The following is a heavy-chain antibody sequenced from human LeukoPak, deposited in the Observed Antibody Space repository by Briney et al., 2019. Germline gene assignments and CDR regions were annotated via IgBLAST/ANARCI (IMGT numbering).Heavy chain of an antibody. Sequence: GGSLRLSCSASGFTFSSYALHWVRQAPGTGLESVSAISSSGGSTSYADSVKGRFTISRDNSKNTLYLQMSSLRAEDTAVYYCVKDWGRGWYRFDCWGQGTLVTVSS. CDR2: ISSSGGST. V-gene: IGHV3-64*03. J-gene: IGHJ4*02. CDR1: GFTFSSYA. CDR3: VKDWGRGWYRFDC. D-gene: IGHD6-19*01.